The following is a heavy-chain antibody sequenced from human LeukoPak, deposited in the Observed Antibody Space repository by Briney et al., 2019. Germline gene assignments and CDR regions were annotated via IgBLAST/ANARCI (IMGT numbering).Heavy chain of an antibody. V-gene: IGHV3-33*01. CDR3: ARDLEYTIFGVVTPIYGMDV. Sequence: GGSLRPSCAASGFTFSSYGMHWVRQAPGKGLEWVAVIWYDGSNKYYADSVKGRFTISRDNSKNTLYLQMNSLRAEDTAVYYCARDLEYTIFGVVTPIYGMDVWGQGTTVTVSS. CDR2: IWYDGSNK. J-gene: IGHJ6*02. D-gene: IGHD3-3*01. CDR1: GFTFSSYG.